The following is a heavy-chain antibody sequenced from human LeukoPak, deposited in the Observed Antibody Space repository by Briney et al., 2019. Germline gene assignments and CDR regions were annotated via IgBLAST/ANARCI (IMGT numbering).Heavy chain of an antibody. D-gene: IGHD1-1*01. J-gene: IGHJ4*02. V-gene: IGHV3-53*01. Sequence: GGSLRLSCAASGFTVSSNHMSWVRQAPGKGLEWVSVIYSGGSTDYADSVKGRLTISRDNLKNTLYLQMNSLRAEDTAVYYCARGPAGYNWGQGTLVTFSS. CDR2: IYSGGST. CDR1: GFTVSSNH. CDR3: ARGPAGYN.